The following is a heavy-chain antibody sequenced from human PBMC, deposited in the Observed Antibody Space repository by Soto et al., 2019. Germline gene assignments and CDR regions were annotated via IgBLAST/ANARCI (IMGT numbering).Heavy chain of an antibody. CDR3: AREFAGSGWPTVWFDP. D-gene: IGHD6-19*01. CDR2: ISAYNGNT. V-gene: IGHV1-18*01. Sequence: ASVKVSCKASGYTFTSYGISWVRQAPGQGLEWMGWISAYNGNTNYAQKLQGRVTMTTDTSTSTAYMELRSLRSDDTAVYYCAREFAGSGWPTVWFDPWGQGTLVTVSS. J-gene: IGHJ5*02. CDR1: GYTFTSYG.